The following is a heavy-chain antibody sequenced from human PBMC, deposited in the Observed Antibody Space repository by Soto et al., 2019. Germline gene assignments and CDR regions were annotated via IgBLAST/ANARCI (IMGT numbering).Heavy chain of an antibody. CDR2: ISAYNGNT. CDR3: ARERAYNWNYDYYYGMDV. V-gene: IGHV1-18*01. CDR1: GYTFTSYG. Sequence: QVQLVQSGAEVKKPGASVKVSCKASGYTFTSYGIGWVRQAPGQGLEWMGWISAYNGNTNYAQKLQGRVTMTTDTSTSTAYMELRSLRSDDTAVYYCARERAYNWNYDYYYGMDVWGQGTTVTVSS. J-gene: IGHJ6*02. D-gene: IGHD1-20*01.